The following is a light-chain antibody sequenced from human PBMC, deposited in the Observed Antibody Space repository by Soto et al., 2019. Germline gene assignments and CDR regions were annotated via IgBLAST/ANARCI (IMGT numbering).Light chain of an antibody. Sequence: IVLTQSPGTRSLSPGEIATRSCRASQSVSSSYLAWYQQKPGQAPRLLIYGVSSRATGIPDRFSGSGSGTDFTLTISRLEPEDFAVYYCQQYGSSPFTFGPGTKVDIK. CDR3: QQYGSSPFT. J-gene: IGKJ3*01. CDR1: QSVSSSY. CDR2: GVS. V-gene: IGKV3-20*01.